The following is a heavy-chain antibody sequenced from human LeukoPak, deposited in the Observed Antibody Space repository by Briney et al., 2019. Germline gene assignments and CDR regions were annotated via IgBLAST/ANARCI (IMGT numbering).Heavy chain of an antibody. V-gene: IGHV7-4-1*02. J-gene: IGHJ3*02. CDR1: GYSFTSYG. CDR3: ARESYNYYGSGSYYSAFDI. D-gene: IGHD3-10*01. CDR2: INTDTGNP. Sequence: ASVKVSCKASGYSFTSYGMNWVRQAPGQGLEWMGWINTDTGNPTYAQGFTGRFVFSLDTSVSTAYLQISSLKAEDTAVYYCARESYNYYGSGSYYSAFDIWGQGTMVTVSS.